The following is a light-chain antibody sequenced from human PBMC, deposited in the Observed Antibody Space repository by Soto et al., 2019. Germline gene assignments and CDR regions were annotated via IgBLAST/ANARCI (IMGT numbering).Light chain of an antibody. J-gene: IGKJ1*01. Sequence: EVVLTQSPGTLSLSPGERATLSCRASQTVRNNYLAWYQQKPGQAPRVLIYDASSRASGIPDRFSGGGSRTDFTLPSRSPAPDHFAVYYCQQYGSSPWTLGQGTTV. CDR3: QQYGSSPWT. CDR2: DAS. CDR1: QTVRNNY. V-gene: IGKV3-20*01.